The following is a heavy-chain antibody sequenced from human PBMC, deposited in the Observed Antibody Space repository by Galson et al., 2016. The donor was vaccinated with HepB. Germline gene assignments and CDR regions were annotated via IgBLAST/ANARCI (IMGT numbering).Heavy chain of an antibody. CDR3: ARGPGHDFWSGYSYF. CDR2: ITHGGSA. J-gene: IGHJ4*02. CDR1: SGSFTGYY. D-gene: IGHD3-3*01. Sequence: SETLSLTCAVSSGSFTGYYWSWIRQAPGKGLEWVGEITHGGSANYNPSLDGRLTLSVDTSNNHFSLKLTSVTAAATAVYYCARGPGHDFWSGYSYFWGQGTLVTVSS. V-gene: IGHV4-34*01.